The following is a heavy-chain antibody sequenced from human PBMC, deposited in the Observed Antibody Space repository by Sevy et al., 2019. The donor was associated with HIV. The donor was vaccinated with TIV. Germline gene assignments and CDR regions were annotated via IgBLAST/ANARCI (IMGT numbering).Heavy chain of an antibody. D-gene: IGHD3-22*01. J-gene: IGHJ4*02. CDR3: ASYYYDSSGLIGGGELFDY. CDR1: GGSISSSSYY. Sequence: SETLSLTCTVSGGSISSSSYYWGWIRQPPGKGLEWIGSIYYSGSTYYNPSLKSRVTISVDTCKNQFSLKLSSVTAADTAVYYCASYYYDSSGLIGGGELFDYWGQGTLVTVSS. CDR2: IYYSGST. V-gene: IGHV4-39*07.